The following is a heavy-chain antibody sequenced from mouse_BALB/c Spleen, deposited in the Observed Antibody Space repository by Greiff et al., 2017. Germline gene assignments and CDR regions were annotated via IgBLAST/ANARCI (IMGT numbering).Heavy chain of an antibody. CDR2: ISSGGSYT. J-gene: IGHJ4*01. V-gene: IGHV5-9-4*01. CDR3: ASSPLRGAMDY. D-gene: IGHD1-1*01. CDR1: GFTFSSYA. Sequence: DVHLVESGGGLVKPGGSLKLSCAASGFTFSSYAMSWVRQSPEKRLEWVAEISSGGSYTYYPDTVTGRFTISRDNAKNTLYLEMSSLRSEDTAMYYCASSPLRGAMDYWGQGTSVTVSS.